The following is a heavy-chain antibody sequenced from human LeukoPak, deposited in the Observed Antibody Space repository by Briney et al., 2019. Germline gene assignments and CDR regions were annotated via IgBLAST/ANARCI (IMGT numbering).Heavy chain of an antibody. V-gene: IGHV1-2*02. D-gene: IGHD1-7*01. CDR3: ARGPPPYNWNYVFPFHY. J-gene: IGHJ4*02. CDR2: INPNSGGT. Sequence: GASVKVSCKASGYTFTGYYMHWVRQAPGQGLEWMGWINPNSGGTNYAQKFQGRVTMTRGTSISTAYMELSRLRSDDTAVYYCARGPPPYNWNYVFPFHYWGQGTLVTVSS. CDR1: GYTFTGYY.